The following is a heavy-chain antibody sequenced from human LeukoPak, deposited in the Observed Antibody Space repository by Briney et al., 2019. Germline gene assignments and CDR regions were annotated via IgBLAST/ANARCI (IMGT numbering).Heavy chain of an antibody. D-gene: IGHD3-9*01. CDR2: IYYSGST. CDR3: ASGFDSTGGYFDY. J-gene: IGHJ4*02. Sequence: SETLSLTCTVSGGSISSSSYYWGWIRQPPGKGLEWIGSIYYSGSTYYNPSLKSRVTISVVTSKNQFSLKLSSVTAADTAVYYCASGFDSTGGYFDYWGQGTLVTVSS. CDR1: GGSISSSSYY. V-gene: IGHV4-39*01.